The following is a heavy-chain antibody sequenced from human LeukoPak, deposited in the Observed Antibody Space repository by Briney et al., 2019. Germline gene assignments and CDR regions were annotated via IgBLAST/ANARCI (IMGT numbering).Heavy chain of an antibody. V-gene: IGHV1-18*01. CDR3: AREEYQLLFPGGNWFDP. CDR1: GYTFTRYG. D-gene: IGHD2-2*01. J-gene: IGHJ5*02. Sequence: ASVKVSCKASGYTFTRYGISWVRQAPGQGLEWMGWISAYNGNTNYAQKLQGRVTMTTDTSTSTAYMELRSLRSDDTAVYYCAREEYQLLFPGGNWFDPWGQGTLVTVSS. CDR2: ISAYNGNT.